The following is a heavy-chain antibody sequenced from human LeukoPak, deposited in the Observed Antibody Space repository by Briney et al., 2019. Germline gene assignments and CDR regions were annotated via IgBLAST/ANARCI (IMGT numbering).Heavy chain of an antibody. CDR2: INWNGGST. J-gene: IGHJ4*02. CDR1: GFTFDDYG. CDR3: AREEGSGYYRLYYFDY. V-gene: IGHV3-20*04. D-gene: IGHD3-22*01. Sequence: SGGSLRLSCAASGFTFDDYGMSWVRQAPGKGLEWVSGINWNGGSTGYADSVKGRFTISRDNAKNSLYLQMNSLRAEDTALYYCAREEGSGYYRLYYFDYWGQGTLVTVSS.